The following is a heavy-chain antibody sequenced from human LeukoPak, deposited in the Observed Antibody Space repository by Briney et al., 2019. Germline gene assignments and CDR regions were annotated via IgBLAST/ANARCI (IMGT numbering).Heavy chain of an antibody. D-gene: IGHD6-19*01. V-gene: IGHV1-46*01. Sequence: ASVKVSCKASGYTFTSYYMHWVRQAPGQGLEWMGLINPTGGSTGYAQKFQGRVTMTRDTSISTAYMELSRLRSDDTAVYYCARKGGGWGAFDIWGQGTMVTVSS. CDR2: INPTGGST. CDR3: ARKGGGWGAFDI. CDR1: GYTFTSYY. J-gene: IGHJ3*02.